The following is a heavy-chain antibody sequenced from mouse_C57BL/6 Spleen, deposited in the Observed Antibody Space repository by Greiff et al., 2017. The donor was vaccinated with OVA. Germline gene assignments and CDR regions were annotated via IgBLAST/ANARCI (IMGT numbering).Heavy chain of an antibody. D-gene: IGHD2-3*01. CDR2: ISDGGSYT. V-gene: IGHV5-4*01. J-gene: IGHJ4*01. CDR3: ARDLSLTYAMDY. Sequence: EVMLVESGGGLVKPGGSLKLSCAASGFTFSSYAMSWVRQTPEKRLEWVATISDGGSYTYYPDNVKGRFTISRDNAKNNLYLQMSHLKSEDTAMYYCARDLSLTYAMDYWGQGTSVTVSS. CDR1: GFTFSSYA.